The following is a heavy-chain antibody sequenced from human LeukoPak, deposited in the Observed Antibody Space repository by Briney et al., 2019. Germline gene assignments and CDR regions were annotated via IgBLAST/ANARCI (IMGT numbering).Heavy chain of an antibody. V-gene: IGHV4-34*07. Sequence: SETLSLTCAVYGGTFSGYYWSWIRQPPGKRLEWVGESNDSGGTNYNPSLKSRVTISADKSKNQVSLKLSSVTAADTAVYYCRAYYYDSSGYYIDYWGQGTLVTVSS. CDR3: RAYYYDSSGYYIDY. J-gene: IGHJ4*02. CDR1: GGTFSGYY. CDR2: SNDSGGT. D-gene: IGHD3-22*01.